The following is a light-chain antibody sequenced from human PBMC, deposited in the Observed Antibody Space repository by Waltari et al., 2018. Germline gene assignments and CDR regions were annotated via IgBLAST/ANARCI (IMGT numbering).Light chain of an antibody. CDR3: TSYISSSTRYV. V-gene: IGLV2-14*03. CDR2: DVS. J-gene: IGLJ1*01. CDR1: SSDVGGYTS. Sequence: QYALTQPASVSGSPGQSITISCTGTSSDVGGYTSVSWYHQHPCKAPKLMIYDVSYRPSGVSNRFSGSKSGNTASLTISGLRSEDEADYYCTSYISSSTRYVFGAGTKVTVL.